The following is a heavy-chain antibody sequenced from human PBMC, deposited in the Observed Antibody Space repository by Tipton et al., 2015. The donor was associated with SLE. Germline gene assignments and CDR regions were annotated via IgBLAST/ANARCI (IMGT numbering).Heavy chain of an antibody. CDR3: ARSGEWEMATILSGFDP. Sequence: QLVQSGAEVKKPGASVKVSCTASGYSFTNFHIHWVRQAPGQGLEWLGIFSPSGGSRSYALKFQGRVTMTGDTSTSTVYMEVSSLRSEDTAVYYCARSGEWEMATILSGFDPWGQGTLVVVSS. D-gene: IGHD5-24*01. J-gene: IGHJ5*02. V-gene: IGHV1-46*01. CDR1: GYSFTNFH. CDR2: FSPSGGSR.